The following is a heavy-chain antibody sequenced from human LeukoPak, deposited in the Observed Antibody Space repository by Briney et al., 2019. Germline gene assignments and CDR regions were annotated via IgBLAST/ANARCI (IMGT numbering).Heavy chain of an antibody. CDR2: IYYSGST. J-gene: IGHJ4*02. Sequence: SETLSLTCTVSGGSISSYYWCWIRQPPGKGLEWIGYIYYSGSTNYNPSLKSRVTISVDTSKNQFSLKLSSVTAADTAVYYCAREAAQLYYFDYWGQGTLVTVSS. D-gene: IGHD6-6*01. V-gene: IGHV4-59*01. CDR3: AREAAQLYYFDY. CDR1: GGSISSYY.